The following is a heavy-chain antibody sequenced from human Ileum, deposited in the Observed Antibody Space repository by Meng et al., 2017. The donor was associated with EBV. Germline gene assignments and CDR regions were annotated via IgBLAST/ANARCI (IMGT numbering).Heavy chain of an antibody. CDR1: GYTCTTYG. J-gene: IGHJ4*02. D-gene: IGHD6-25*01. CDR3: ARDSEAADY. V-gene: IGHV7-4-1*02. CDR2: INTNTGKP. Sequence: VQLVQSGVELKKPGASVRISCKASGYTCTTYGMNCVRQAPGQGLEWMGWINTNTGKPTYAQGLTGRFVFSLDTSVSTAYLQISSLKAEDTAVYYCARDSEAADYWGQGTLVTVSS.